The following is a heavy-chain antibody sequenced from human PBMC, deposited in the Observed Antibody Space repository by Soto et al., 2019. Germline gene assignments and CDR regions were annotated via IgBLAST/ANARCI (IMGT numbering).Heavy chain of an antibody. D-gene: IGHD4-17*01. CDR3: ARGATVTQYDY. CDR2: GSYSGTT. Sequence: SETLSLTCTVSGVSVSSGSFYWAWIRQPPGKGLEWIGFGSYSGTTNYKPSLKSRVTISVDTSRSQISLKVSSLTAADTAVYYCARGATVTQYDYWGQATLVTVS. J-gene: IGHJ4*02. CDR1: GVSVSSGSFY. V-gene: IGHV4-61*01.